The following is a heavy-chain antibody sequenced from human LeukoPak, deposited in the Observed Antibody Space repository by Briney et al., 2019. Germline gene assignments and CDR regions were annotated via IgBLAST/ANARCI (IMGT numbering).Heavy chain of an antibody. V-gene: IGHV3-73*01. CDR1: GFTFSGSA. CDR3: TRRMTTVTSFDY. D-gene: IGHD4-17*01. J-gene: IGHJ4*02. CDR2: IRSKTNSYAT. Sequence: GGSLRLSCAASGFTFSGSAMHWVRQASGKGLEWVGRIRSKTNSYATSYAASVKGRFALSRDDSKNTAYLQMNSLKTEDTAVYYCTRRMTTVTSFDYWGQGTLVTVSS.